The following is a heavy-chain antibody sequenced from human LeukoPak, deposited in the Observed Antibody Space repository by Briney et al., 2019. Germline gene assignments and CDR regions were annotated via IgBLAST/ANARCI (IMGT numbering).Heavy chain of an antibody. V-gene: IGHV1-18*01. J-gene: IGHJ4*02. CDR2: ISGYNGYT. CDR3: ARGRSHRRLWLGESTGGPFDY. D-gene: IGHD3-10*01. CDR1: GFTFTNYG. Sequence: ASVKVSCKASGFTFTNYGISWVRQAPGQGLEWMGWISGYNGYTNYAQKFQGRVTMTTDTSTSTLYMELRSLRSDDTAVYYCARGRSHRRLWLGESTGGPFDYWGQGTLVTVSS.